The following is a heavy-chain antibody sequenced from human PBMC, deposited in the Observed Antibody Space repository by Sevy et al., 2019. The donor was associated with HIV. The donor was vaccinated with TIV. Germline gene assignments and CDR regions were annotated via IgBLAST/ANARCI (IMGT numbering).Heavy chain of an antibody. Sequence: ASVKVSCKASGYTFTSYGISWVRQAPGQGLEWMGWISAYNGNTNYAQTLQGRVTMTTDTSTGTAYMELRSLRSDDTAVYYCARKGSSGYYGGYYFDYWGQGTLVTVSS. V-gene: IGHV1-18*04. CDR3: ARKGSSGYYGGYYFDY. CDR2: ISAYNGNT. CDR1: GYTFTSYG. J-gene: IGHJ4*02. D-gene: IGHD3-22*01.